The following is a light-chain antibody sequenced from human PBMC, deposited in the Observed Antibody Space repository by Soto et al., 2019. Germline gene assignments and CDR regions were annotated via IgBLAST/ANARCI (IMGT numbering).Light chain of an antibody. V-gene: IGLV1-47*02. CDR3: AAWDDSLSGPV. CDR1: SSNIGSNY. Sequence: QTVVTQPPSASGTPGQRVTISCSGSSSNIGSNYVYWYQQLPGTAPKLLIYSNNQRPSGVLDRFSGSKSGTSASLAISGLRSEDEADYYCAAWDDSLSGPVFGGGTKLT. CDR2: SNN. J-gene: IGLJ2*01.